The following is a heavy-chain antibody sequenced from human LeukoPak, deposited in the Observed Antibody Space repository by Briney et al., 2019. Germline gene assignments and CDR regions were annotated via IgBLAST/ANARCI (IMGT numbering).Heavy chain of an antibody. Sequence: GGSLRLSCAASGFTFDNYVMSWVRQAPGKRLEYVSAISSNGGSTYYANSVKGRFTISRDKSKNTVYLKMGSLRAEDMAVYYCARETRRGDAFDIWGQGTMVTVSS. V-gene: IGHV3-64*01. CDR2: ISSNGGST. CDR1: GFTFDNYV. J-gene: IGHJ3*02. D-gene: IGHD3-16*01. CDR3: ARETRRGDAFDI.